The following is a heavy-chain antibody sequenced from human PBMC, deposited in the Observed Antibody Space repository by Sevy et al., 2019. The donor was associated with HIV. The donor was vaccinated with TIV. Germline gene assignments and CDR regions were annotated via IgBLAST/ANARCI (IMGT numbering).Heavy chain of an antibody. CDR1: GGSISSSSYY. D-gene: IGHD4-17*01. V-gene: IGHV4-39*01. J-gene: IGHJ5*02. CDR3: ARHPYGDYVGYFDP. Sequence: SETLSLTCTVSGGSISSSSYYWGWIRQPPGKGLEWIGSIYYSGSTYYNPSLKSRVTISVDTSKNQFSLKLSSVTAADTAVYYCARHPYGDYVGYFDPWGQGTLVTVSS. CDR2: IYYSGST.